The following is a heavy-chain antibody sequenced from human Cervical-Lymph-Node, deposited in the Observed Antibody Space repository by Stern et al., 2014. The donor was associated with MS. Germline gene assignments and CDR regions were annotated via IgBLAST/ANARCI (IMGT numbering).Heavy chain of an antibody. Sequence: EVHLVESGGGLVQPGGTLRLSCAASGFTFSSYSMNWVRQAPGKGLEWVSFIRSIRSPIYYADSVKGRFTISRDNAKNSLYLQMNSLRDEDTAVYYCASGMRDGYLWEYYYYGMDVWGQGTTVTVSS. CDR3: ASGMRDGYLWEYYYYGMDV. D-gene: IGHD5-24*01. J-gene: IGHJ6*02. V-gene: IGHV3-48*02. CDR1: GFTFSSYS. CDR2: IRSIRSPI.